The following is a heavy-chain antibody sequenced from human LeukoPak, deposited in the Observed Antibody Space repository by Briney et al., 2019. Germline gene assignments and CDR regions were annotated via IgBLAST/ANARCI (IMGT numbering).Heavy chain of an antibody. CDR1: GFSFSRYA. J-gene: IGHJ5*02. CDR3: ARASGFSNADAVS. D-gene: IGHD1-26*01. CDR2: MKGGGGDT. Sequence: PGGSLRLSCAASGFSFSRYAMSWVRQAPARRLEWVSSMKGGGGDTFYADSVKGRFTLSRDDSRNTVYLQLNSLRVEDTAVYYCARASGFSNADAVSWGQGTLVTVSA. V-gene: IGHV3-23*01.